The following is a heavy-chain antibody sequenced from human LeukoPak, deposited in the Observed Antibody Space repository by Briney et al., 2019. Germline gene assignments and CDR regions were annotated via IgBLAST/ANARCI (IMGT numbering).Heavy chain of an antibody. V-gene: IGHV5-10-1*01. J-gene: IGHJ4*02. D-gene: IGHD2-15*01. CDR1: GYSFTSYW. CDR2: IDPRDSYT. Sequence: GESLKISCKGSGYSFTSYWISWVRQMPGKGLEWMGRIDPRDSYTNYSPSFQGHVTISADKSISTAYLQWSSLKASDTAMYYCARHGRLNCSGGSCYVYWGQGTLVTVSS. CDR3: ARHGRLNCSGGSCYVY.